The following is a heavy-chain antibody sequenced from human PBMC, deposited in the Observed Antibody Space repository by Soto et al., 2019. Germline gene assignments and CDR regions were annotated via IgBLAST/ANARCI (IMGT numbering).Heavy chain of an antibody. Sequence: GSLRLSCAASGFSISTYWMTWVRQAPGKGLEWVANIKQDGSEKYYVDSVKGRFTISRDNAKNTLFLQMSSLRADDTAVYYCARDPRGYYSFDPWGQGTLVTVSS. CDR2: IKQDGSEK. V-gene: IGHV3-7*03. CDR3: ARDPRGYYSFDP. J-gene: IGHJ5*02. D-gene: IGHD2-21*01. CDR1: GFSISTYW.